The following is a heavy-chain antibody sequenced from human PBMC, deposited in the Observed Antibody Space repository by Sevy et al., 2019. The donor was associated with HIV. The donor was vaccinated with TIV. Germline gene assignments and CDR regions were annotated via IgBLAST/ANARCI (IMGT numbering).Heavy chain of an antibody. V-gene: IGHV3-30*02. CDR1: GFTFSDYS. CDR2: IRYDGTRK. CDR3: ARGGDFLLTD. Sequence: GGSLRLSCAASGFTFSDYSMHWVRQAPGKGLEWVAFIRYDGTRKDYADSVKGRFTISRDNSKKTLFLQMNSLRAEDTSVYYCARGGDFLLTDWGQGALVTVSS. D-gene: IGHD2-21*01. J-gene: IGHJ4*02.